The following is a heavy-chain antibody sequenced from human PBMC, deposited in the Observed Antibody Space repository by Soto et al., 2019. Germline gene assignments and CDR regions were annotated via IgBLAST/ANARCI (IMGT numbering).Heavy chain of an antibody. Sequence: QVQLQESGPGLVKPSQTLSLTCTVSGGSISSGDYYWTWIRQPPGKGLEWIGYIHYSGSAYSNPSLKSRVTISADTSKNQFSLNLSSVTAADTAVYYCATPSGGGSDNYALDIWGQGTMVTVSS. D-gene: IGHD3-16*01. V-gene: IGHV4-30-4*01. CDR2: IHYSGSA. CDR1: GGSISSGDYY. CDR3: ATPSGGGSDNYALDI. J-gene: IGHJ3*02.